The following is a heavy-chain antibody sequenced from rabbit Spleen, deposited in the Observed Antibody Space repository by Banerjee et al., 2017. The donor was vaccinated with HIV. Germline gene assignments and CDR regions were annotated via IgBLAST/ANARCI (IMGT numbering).Heavy chain of an antibody. V-gene: IGHV1S29*01. CDR1: GFSLSTNE. CDR3: ARYYIFYGMDL. J-gene: IGHJ6*01. Sequence: QQQLKETGGGLVQPGGSLTLSCKASGFSLSTNEFNWVRQAPGKGLEYIGWISTFGSAYYANWVNGRFTISRENAQNTVFLQMTSLTAADTATYFCARYYIFYGMDLWGPGTLVTVS. CDR2: ISTFGSA. D-gene: IGHD4-1*01.